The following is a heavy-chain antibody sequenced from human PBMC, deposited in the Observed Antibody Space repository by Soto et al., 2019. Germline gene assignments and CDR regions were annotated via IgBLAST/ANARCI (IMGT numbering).Heavy chain of an antibody. CDR1: GASISSADYY. J-gene: IGHJ4*01. V-gene: IGHV4-30-4*01. Sequence: QVQLQESGPGLVKPSQTLSLTCTVSGASISSADYYWGWIRQPPGKGLEWIGYFHSSGATYKDPSLKSRVTISVDTSKNQISLKLDSVTAADTAIYYCASIWFGDFDYWGHGTLVTISS. D-gene: IGHD3-10*01. CDR2: FHSSGAT. CDR3: ASIWFGDFDY.